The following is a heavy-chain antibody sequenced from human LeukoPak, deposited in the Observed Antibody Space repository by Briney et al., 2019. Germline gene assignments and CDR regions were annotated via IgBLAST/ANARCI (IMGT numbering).Heavy chain of an antibody. V-gene: IGHV1-2*02. D-gene: IGHD6-19*01. J-gene: IGHJ4*02. CDR1: GYTFSGYY. CDR3: ATPARRGSGWYLDY. CDR2: IKPNSGDT. Sequence: ASVNVSCKASGYTFSGYYLHWVRQAPGQGLEWMGWIKPNSGDTNHTQNFQGRVTMTRDTSISTAYMEVSRLRSDDTAVYYCATPARRGSGWYLDYWGQGTLVTVAS.